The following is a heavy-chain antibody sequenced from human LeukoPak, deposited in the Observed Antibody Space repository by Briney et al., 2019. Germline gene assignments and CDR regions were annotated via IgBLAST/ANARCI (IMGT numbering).Heavy chain of an antibody. CDR2: IKEDGSEKK. V-gene: IGHV3-7*03. D-gene: IGHD2/OR15-2a*01. J-gene: IGHJ6*02. Sequence: PGGSLRLSCAASGFTFSSYWMSWVRQAPGKGLEWVANIKEDGSEKKYYEDSVKGRFTISRDNAKKTLYLEMNSLRAEDTAFYYCAKDKGPGSLSFYAMDVWGQGTAVTVSS. CDR1: GFTFSSYW. CDR3: AKDKGPGSLSFYAMDV.